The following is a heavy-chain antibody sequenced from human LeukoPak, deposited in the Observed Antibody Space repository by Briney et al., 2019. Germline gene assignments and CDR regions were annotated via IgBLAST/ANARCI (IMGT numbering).Heavy chain of an antibody. V-gene: IGHV3-23*01. Sequence: GGSLRLSCAASGFTFSSYGMHWVRQAPGKGLEWVSAISGSGGSTYYADSVKGRFTISRDNSKNTLYLQMNSLRAEDTAVYYCARVDNYYYYYMDVWGKGTTVTISS. CDR3: ARVDNYYYYYMDV. D-gene: IGHD3-22*01. CDR2: ISGSGGST. CDR1: GFTFSSYG. J-gene: IGHJ6*03.